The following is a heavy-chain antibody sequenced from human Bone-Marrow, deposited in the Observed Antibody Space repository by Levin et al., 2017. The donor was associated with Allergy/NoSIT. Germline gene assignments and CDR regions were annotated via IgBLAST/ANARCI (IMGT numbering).Heavy chain of an antibody. CDR1: GFTFSNYY. CDR3: ARDRGDTSSWYYGAEMHYFGMDV. J-gene: IGHJ6*02. Sequence: GGSLRLSCAASGFTFSNYYMNWVRQAPGKGLEWVSSISGGSSYINYADSVKGRFTISRDNARNSLYLQMNSLRAEDTAVYYCARDRGDTSSWYYGAEMHYFGMDVWGQGTTVTVSS. V-gene: IGHV3-21*06. CDR2: ISGGSSYI. D-gene: IGHD6-13*01.